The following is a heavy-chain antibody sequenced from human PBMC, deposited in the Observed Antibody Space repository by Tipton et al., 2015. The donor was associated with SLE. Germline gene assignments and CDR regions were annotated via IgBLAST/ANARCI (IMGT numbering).Heavy chain of an antibody. V-gene: IGHV4-39*07. J-gene: IGHJ6*03. CDR2: INHSGST. CDR1: GGSISLTSFN. Sequence: TLSLTCTVSGGSISLTSFNWGWIRQPPGKGLEWIGEINHSGSTNYNPSLKSRVTISVDTSKNQFSLKLSSVTAADTAVYYCAGGVSYYYYYYMDVWGKGTTVTVSS. D-gene: IGHD3-16*01. CDR3: AGGVSYYYYYYMDV.